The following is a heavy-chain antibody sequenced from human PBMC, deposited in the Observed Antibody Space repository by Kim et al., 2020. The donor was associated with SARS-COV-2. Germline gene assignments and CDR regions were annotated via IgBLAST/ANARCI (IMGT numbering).Heavy chain of an antibody. D-gene: IGHD6-13*01. Sequence: GGSLRLSCAASGFTFSSYSMNWVRQAPGKGLEWVSSISSRSSYIYYADSVKGPFTISRDNARHSLYLQMNSLRAEDTAVYYCARAVIWQQLAYYGMDVGGQGTTVTVSS. CDR2: ISSRSSYI. CDR3: ARAVIWQQLAYYGMDV. CDR1: GFTFSSYS. J-gene: IGHJ6*02. V-gene: IGHV3-21*01.